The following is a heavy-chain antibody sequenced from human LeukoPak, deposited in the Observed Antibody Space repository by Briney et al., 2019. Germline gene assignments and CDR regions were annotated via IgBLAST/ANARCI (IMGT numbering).Heavy chain of an antibody. Sequence: PGGSLRLSCAASGFTLRNYWVTWVRQAPGKGLELVASTNQDGSEKYHVDSVKGRFTISRDNDKNSLYLQMNSLRAGDTAVYYCARDPGFSAFDIWGQGAVVTVSS. CDR2: TNQDGSEK. CDR3: ARDPGFSAFDI. CDR1: GFTLRNYW. V-gene: IGHV3-7*01. J-gene: IGHJ3*02.